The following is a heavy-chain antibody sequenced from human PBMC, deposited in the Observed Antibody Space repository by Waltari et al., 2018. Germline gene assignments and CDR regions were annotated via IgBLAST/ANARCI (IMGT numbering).Heavy chain of an antibody. Sequence: QVQLQESGPGLVKPSETLSLTCTVSGGSISSYYWSWIRQPPGKGLEWIGYSYYSGSTNYNPSLKSRVTISVDTSKNQFSLKLSSVTAADTAVYYCARAAGYYDSSGYGWFDPWGQGTLVTVSS. CDR3: ARAAGYYDSSGYGWFDP. J-gene: IGHJ5*02. D-gene: IGHD3-22*01. CDR1: GGSISSYY. CDR2: SYYSGST. V-gene: IGHV4-59*01.